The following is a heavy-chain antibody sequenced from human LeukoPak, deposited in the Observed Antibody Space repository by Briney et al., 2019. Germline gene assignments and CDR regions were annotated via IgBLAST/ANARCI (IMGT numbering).Heavy chain of an antibody. Sequence: GGSLRLSCAASGFTFSSYAMSWVRQAPGKGLEWVSAISGSGGSTYYADSVKGRFTISRDNSKNTLYLQMNSLRAEDTAVYYCAKDRAYCGGDCYHNWFDPWGQGTLVTVSS. CDR3: AKDRAYCGGDCYHNWFDP. J-gene: IGHJ5*02. CDR1: GFTFSSYA. D-gene: IGHD2-21*01. CDR2: ISGSGGST. V-gene: IGHV3-23*01.